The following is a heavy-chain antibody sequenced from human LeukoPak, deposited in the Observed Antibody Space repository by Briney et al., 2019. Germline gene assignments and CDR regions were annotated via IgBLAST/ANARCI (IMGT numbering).Heavy chain of an antibody. CDR1: GFTFGDYA. Sequence: PGGSLRHSCTASGFTFGDYAMSWVRQAPGKGLEWVGFIRSKAYGGTTEYAASVKGRFTISRDDSKSIAYLQMNSLKTEDTAVYYCTRDRLLWFGELIMDVWGKGTTVTVSS. CDR3: TRDRLLWFGELIMDV. CDR2: IRSKAYGGTT. D-gene: IGHD3-10*01. V-gene: IGHV3-49*04. J-gene: IGHJ6*04.